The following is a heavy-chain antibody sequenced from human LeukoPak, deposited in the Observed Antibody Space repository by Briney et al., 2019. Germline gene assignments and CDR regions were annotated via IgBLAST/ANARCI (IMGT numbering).Heavy chain of an antibody. CDR2: ISSSSSYI. CDR1: GFTFSSYS. V-gene: IGHV3-21*01. CDR3: ARFDYDYVWGRRGY. J-gene: IGHJ4*02. D-gene: IGHD3-16*01. Sequence: LXXSCAASGFTFSSYSMNWVRQAPGKGLEWVSSISSSSSYIYYADSVKGRFTISRDNAKNSLYLQMNSLRAEDTAVYYCARFDYDYVWGRRGYWGQGTLVTVSS.